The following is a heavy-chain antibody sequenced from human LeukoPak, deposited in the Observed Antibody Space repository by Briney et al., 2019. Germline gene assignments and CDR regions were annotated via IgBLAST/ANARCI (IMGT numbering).Heavy chain of an antibody. D-gene: IGHD1-1*01. CDR1: GGSIGTSHYY. CDR2: IYFSGST. V-gene: IGHV4-39*01. CDR3: ARHRTRLNWFDP. J-gene: IGHJ5*02. Sequence: SETLSLTCTVSGGSIGTSHYYWGWLRQPPGKGLEWIGSIYFSGSTNYNPSLKSRVSISVDTSKNQFSLKLRSVTAADTAVYYCARHRTRLNWFDPWGQGTLVTVSS.